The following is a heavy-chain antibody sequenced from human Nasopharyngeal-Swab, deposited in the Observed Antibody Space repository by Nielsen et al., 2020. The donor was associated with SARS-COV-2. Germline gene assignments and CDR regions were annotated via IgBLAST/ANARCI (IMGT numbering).Heavy chain of an antibody. Sequence: SETLSLTCTVSGGSISSYYWSWIRQPPGKGLGWIGYIYYSGSNNYNPSLKGRVTISGDTSKSQFSLKLSSVTAADTAVYYCARHANYDYVWGSYRPHDAFDIWGQGTMVTVSS. D-gene: IGHD3-16*02. CDR3: ARHANYDYVWGSYRPHDAFDI. CDR2: IYYSGSN. CDR1: GGSISSYY. J-gene: IGHJ3*02. V-gene: IGHV4-59*08.